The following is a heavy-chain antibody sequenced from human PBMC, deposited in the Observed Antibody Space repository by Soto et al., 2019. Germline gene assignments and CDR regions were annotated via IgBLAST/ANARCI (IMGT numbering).Heavy chain of an antibody. CDR3: ARGLSYYDSSGYKSDDY. V-gene: IGHV3-11*05. CDR2: ISTGGGNT. Sequence: PGGSLRLSCAVSGFTFSDYYMSWIRQSPGKGLEWVSCISTGGGNTNYADSVKGRFTISRDNAKNSLFLQLNSLRADDTAVYYCARGLSYYDSSGYKSDDYWGQGT. D-gene: IGHD3-22*01. CDR1: GFTFSDYY. J-gene: IGHJ4*02.